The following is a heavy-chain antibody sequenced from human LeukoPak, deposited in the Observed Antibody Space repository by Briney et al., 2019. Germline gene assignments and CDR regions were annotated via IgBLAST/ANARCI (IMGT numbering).Heavy chain of an antibody. D-gene: IGHD5-12*01. CDR2: INHSGST. V-gene: IGHV4-34*01. J-gene: IGHJ4*02. CDR3: ARIGMVATNY. CDR1: GGSFSGYY. Sequence: ETLSLTCAVYGGSFSGYYWSWIRQPPGKGLEWIGEINHSGSTNYNPSLKSRVTISVDTSKNQFSLKLSSVTAADTAVYYCARIGMVATNYWGQGTLVTVSS.